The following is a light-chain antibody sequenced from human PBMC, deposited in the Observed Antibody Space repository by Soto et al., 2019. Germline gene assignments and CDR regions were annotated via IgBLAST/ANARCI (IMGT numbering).Light chain of an antibody. V-gene: IGKV3-15*01. CDR2: GAS. CDR1: QSVSTS. CDR3: QQYNNWWT. J-gene: IGKJ1*01. Sequence: EIVMTQSPATLSESPGETATLSCRASQSVSTSLAWYQQKPGQAPRLLISGASTRATGVPARFSGSGSETEFTLTISSLQSEDFAVYYCQQYNNWWTFGQGTKVEIK.